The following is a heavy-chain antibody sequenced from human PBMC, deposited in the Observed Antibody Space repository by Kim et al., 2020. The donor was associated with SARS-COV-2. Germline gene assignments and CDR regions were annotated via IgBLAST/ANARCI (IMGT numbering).Heavy chain of an antibody. CDR1: GFTFSNAW. CDR3: TTVFYFDSSGFALLPYYGMDV. V-gene: IGHV3-15*01. CDR2: IKSKTDGGTT. J-gene: IGHJ6*02. D-gene: IGHD3-22*01. Sequence: GGSLRLSCAASGFTFSNAWMSWVRQAPGKGLEWVGRIKSKTDGGTTDYAAPGKGRCTISRDDSKNPLYLQMNSLKTEDTAVYYCTTVFYFDSSGFALLPYYGMDVWGQGTTVTVSS.